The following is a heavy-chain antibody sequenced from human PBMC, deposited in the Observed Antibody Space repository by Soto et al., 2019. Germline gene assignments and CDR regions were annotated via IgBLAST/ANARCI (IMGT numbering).Heavy chain of an antibody. CDR3: TTAHDYGDYVCY. CDR1: AW. J-gene: IGHJ4*02. CDR2: IKSKTDGGTT. Sequence: AWMSWVRQAPGKGLEWVGRIKSKTDGGTTDYAAPVKGRFTISRDDSKNTLYLQMNSLKTEDTAVYYCTTAHDYGDYVCYWGQGTLVTVSS. V-gene: IGHV3-15*01. D-gene: IGHD4-17*01.